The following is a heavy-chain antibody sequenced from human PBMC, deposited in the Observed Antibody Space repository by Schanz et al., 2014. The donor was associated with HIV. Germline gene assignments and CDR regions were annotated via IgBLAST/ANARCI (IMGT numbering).Heavy chain of an antibody. CDR2: IWYDGSNR. Sequence: QVQLVESGGGVVQPGRSLRLSCAASGFTFSTKGMHWVRQAPGKGLEWVAIIWYDGSNRYYADSVKGRFTISRDNSKNTVSLQMNSLRSEDTAVYYCVRDAGAQWLDGDNWFDPWGQGTLVTVSS. J-gene: IGHJ5*02. CDR1: GFTFSTKG. V-gene: IGHV3-33*01. CDR3: VRDAGAQWLDGDNWFDP. D-gene: IGHD6-19*01.